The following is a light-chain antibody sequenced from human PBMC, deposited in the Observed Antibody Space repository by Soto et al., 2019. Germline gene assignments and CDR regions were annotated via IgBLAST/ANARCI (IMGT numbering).Light chain of an antibody. CDR2: WAS. Sequence: DIVMTQSPDSLAVSLGERATINCKSSQSVLYSSNNKNYLTWYQQKPGQSPKVLIYWASTRESGVPDRFSGSGSGTDFTLTISILQAEDAAVYYCQQSYSTPRTFGQGTKVEIK. CDR3: QQSYSTPRT. V-gene: IGKV4-1*01. J-gene: IGKJ1*01. CDR1: QSVLYSSNNKNY.